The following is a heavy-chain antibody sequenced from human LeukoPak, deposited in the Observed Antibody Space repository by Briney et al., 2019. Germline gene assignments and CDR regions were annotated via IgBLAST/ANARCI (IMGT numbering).Heavy chain of an antibody. Sequence: GGSLRLSCAASGFTFNNFAMSWVRQAPGKGLEWVSTISGSGGSTYYADSVKGRFTISRDNSKNTLSLQMSSLRAEDTAVYYCAKYPTYYGGNSAFDYWGQGTLVTVSS. CDR1: GFTFNNFA. V-gene: IGHV3-23*01. CDR2: ISGSGGST. D-gene: IGHD4-17*01. CDR3: AKYPTYYGGNSAFDY. J-gene: IGHJ4*02.